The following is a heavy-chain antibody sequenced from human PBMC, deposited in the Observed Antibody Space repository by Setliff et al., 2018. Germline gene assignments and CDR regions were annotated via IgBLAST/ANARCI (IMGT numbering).Heavy chain of an antibody. Sequence: GESLRLSCAASGFIFSDFGMHWVRQTPGKGLEWVAFVRNDGSKTYYGDSVKGRFTISRDNSKKTLDLQMNSLRPEDTAVYYCAKGDTPMSPFLISGWGPGTLVTVSS. CDR2: VRNDGSKT. V-gene: IGHV3-30*02. D-gene: IGHD5-18*01. CDR1: GFIFSDFG. CDR3: AKGDTPMSPFLISG. J-gene: IGHJ4*02.